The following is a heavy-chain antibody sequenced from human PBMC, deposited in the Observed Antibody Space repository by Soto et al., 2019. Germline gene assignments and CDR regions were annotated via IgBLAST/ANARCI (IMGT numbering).Heavy chain of an antibody. CDR1: GFTVSSNY. CDR2: IYSGGST. D-gene: IGHD3-10*01. CDR3: ARVRSVRGTNYYMDV. J-gene: IGHJ6*03. V-gene: IGHV3-66*01. Sequence: GGSLRLSCAASGFTVSSNYMSWVRQAPGKGLEWVSVIYSGGSTYYADSVKGRYTISRDNSKNTLYLQMNSLRAEDTAVYYCARVRSVRGTNYYMDVWGKGTTVTVSS.